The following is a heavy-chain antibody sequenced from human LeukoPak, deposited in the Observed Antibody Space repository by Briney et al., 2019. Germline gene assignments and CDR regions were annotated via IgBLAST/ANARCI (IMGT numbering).Heavy chain of an antibody. CDR3: ARGGRDPTYYYDSSGYYLFDY. J-gene: IGHJ4*02. V-gene: IGHV3-48*03. Sequence: GGSLRLSCAASGFTFSSYEMNWVRQAPGKGLEWVSYISSSGSNIYYADSVKGRFTISRDNAKNSLYLQMNSLRAEDTAVYYCARGGRDPTYYYDSSGYYLFDYSGQGSLVTVSS. CDR2: ISSSGSNI. D-gene: IGHD3-22*01. CDR1: GFTFSSYE.